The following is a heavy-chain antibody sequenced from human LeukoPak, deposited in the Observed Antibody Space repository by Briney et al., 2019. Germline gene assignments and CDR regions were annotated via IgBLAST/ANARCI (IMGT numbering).Heavy chain of an antibody. V-gene: IGHV3-23*01. Sequence: GGSPRLSCAASGFTFSSYAMSWVRQAPGKGLEWVSAISGSGGSTYYADSVKGRFTISRDNSKNTLYLQMNSLRAEDTAVYYCAKDQGITIFGVVTDDAFDIWGQGTMVTVSS. J-gene: IGHJ3*02. CDR3: AKDQGITIFGVVTDDAFDI. D-gene: IGHD3-3*01. CDR1: GFTFSSYA. CDR2: ISGSGGST.